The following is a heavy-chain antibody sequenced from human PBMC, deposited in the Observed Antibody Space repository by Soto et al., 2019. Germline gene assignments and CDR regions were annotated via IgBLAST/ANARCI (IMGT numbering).Heavy chain of an antibody. J-gene: IGHJ4*02. Sequence: GGFLRLSCAASGFTFSDYYMCWLRQAPGKGLEWVSYISSSGSTIYYADSVKGRFTISRDNAKNSLYLQMNSLRAEDTAVYYCARDKDIVLVVAAGPPGYWGQGTLVTVSS. CDR3: ARDKDIVLVVAAGPPGY. CDR2: ISSSGSTI. V-gene: IGHV3-11*01. D-gene: IGHD2-15*01. CDR1: GFTFSDYY.